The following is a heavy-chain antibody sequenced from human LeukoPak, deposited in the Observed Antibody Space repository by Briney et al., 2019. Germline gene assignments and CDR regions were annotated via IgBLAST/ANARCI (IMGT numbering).Heavy chain of an antibody. D-gene: IGHD4-17*01. Sequence: SETLSLTCTVSGGSISSSSYYWSWIRQPAGKGLEWIGRIYTSGTTHCNPSLKSRVTMSVDTSENQFSLKLSSVTAADTAVYYCARLSTVTTSFDYWGQGTLVTVSS. CDR1: GGSISSSSYY. J-gene: IGHJ4*02. CDR3: ARLSTVTTSFDY. V-gene: IGHV4-61*02. CDR2: IYTSGTT.